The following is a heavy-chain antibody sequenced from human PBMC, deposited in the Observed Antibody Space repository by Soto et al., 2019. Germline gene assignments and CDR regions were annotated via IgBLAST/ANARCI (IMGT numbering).Heavy chain of an antibody. D-gene: IGHD6-13*01. J-gene: IGHJ4*02. V-gene: IGHV4-31*03. CDR2: IYYNWST. Sequence: QVQLQESGPGLVKPSQTLSLTCTVSGGSISRGGYYWSWILQHPVKGLEWMGYIYYNWSTYYNPSLKSRVTISVDTSKNQFSLKLGSVTAADTAVYYCARGERIAAAGRPPLDYWGQGTLVTVSS. CDR1: GGSISRGGYY. CDR3: ARGERIAAAGRPPLDY.